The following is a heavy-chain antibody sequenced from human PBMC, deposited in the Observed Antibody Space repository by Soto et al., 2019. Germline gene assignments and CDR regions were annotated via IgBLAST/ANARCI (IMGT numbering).Heavy chain of an antibody. V-gene: IGHV2-5*02. D-gene: IGHD3-10*01. J-gene: IGHJ4*02. CDR2: IYWDDDK. Sequence: SGPTLVNPTQTLTLTCSFSGFSLSTREVGVGWIRQPPGKALEWLALIYWDDDKRYRPSLKSRLTIVKDTSKNLVILIMTNMDPEDTATYYCEHRAYYYGSGSYYTHWGQGILVTVSS. CDR3: EHRAYYYGSGSYYTH. CDR1: GFSLSTREVG.